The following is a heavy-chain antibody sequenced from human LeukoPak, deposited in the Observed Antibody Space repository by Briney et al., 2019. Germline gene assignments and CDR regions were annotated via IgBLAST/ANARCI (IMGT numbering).Heavy chain of an antibody. Sequence: ASVKVSCKASGGTFSSYAISWVRQAPGQGLEWMGGIIPIFGTANYAQKFQGRVTITADESTSTAYMELSSLRSEDTAVYYCARDSYSSSWYSIWGNNWFDPWGQGTLVTVSS. CDR2: IIPIFGTA. J-gene: IGHJ5*02. V-gene: IGHV1-69*13. CDR1: GGTFSSYA. D-gene: IGHD6-13*01. CDR3: ARDSYSSSWYSIWGNNWFDP.